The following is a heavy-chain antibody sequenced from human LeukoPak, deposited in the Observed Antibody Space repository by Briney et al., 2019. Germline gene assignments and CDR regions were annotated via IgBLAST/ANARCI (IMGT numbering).Heavy chain of an antibody. CDR1: GGTFSSYA. J-gene: IGHJ3*02. Sequence: GASVKVSCKASGGTFSSYAISWVRQAPGQGLEWMGGIIPIFGTANYAQKFQGRVTITADESTSTAYMELSSLRSEDTAVYYCARGKASGGYSGYGLDAFDIWGQGTMVTVSS. CDR2: IIPIFGTA. V-gene: IGHV1-69*13. CDR3: ARGKASGGYSGYGLDAFDI. D-gene: IGHD5-12*01.